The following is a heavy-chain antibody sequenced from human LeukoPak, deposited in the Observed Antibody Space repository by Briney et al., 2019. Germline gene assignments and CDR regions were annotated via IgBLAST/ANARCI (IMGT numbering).Heavy chain of an antibody. D-gene: IGHD5-12*01. Sequence: GGSLRLSCAASGFDFSTYAINWVRQAPGKGLEWVSSISTTSTYIFYADSLKGRFAISRDNAKNSVYLQMNTLRPEDTAVYYCSRDRLGGLDYWGQGTLVTVSS. CDR2: ISTTSTYI. V-gene: IGHV3-21*01. J-gene: IGHJ4*02. CDR3: SRDRLGGLDY. CDR1: GFDFSTYA.